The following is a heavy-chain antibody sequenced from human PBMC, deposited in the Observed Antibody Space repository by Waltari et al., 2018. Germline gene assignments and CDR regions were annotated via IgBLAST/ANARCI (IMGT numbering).Heavy chain of an antibody. D-gene: IGHD6-6*01. CDR1: GGSISSYY. CDR3: ARSGVAARDYYYYYMDV. CDR2: IYYSGST. J-gene: IGHJ6*03. Sequence: QVQLQESGPGLVKPSETLSLTCTVSGGSISSYYWSWIRQPPGKGLEWIGYIYYSGSTNYNPSLKSRGTIAVDTSKNQCSLKLSSVTAADTAVYYCARSGVAARDYYYYYMDVWGKGTTVTVSS. V-gene: IGHV4-59*01.